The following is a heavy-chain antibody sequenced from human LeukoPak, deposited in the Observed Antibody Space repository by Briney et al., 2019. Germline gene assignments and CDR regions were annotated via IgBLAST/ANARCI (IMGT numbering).Heavy chain of an antibody. Sequence: SVKVSCKASGGTFSSYAISWVRQAPGQGLEWMGRIIPILGIANYAQKFQGRVTITADKSTSTAYMELSSLRSEDTAVYYCARVTRSGWNPFDYWGQGTLVTVSS. V-gene: IGHV1-69*04. CDR3: ARVTRSGWNPFDY. D-gene: IGHD6-19*01. J-gene: IGHJ4*02. CDR2: IIPILGIA. CDR1: GGTFSSYA.